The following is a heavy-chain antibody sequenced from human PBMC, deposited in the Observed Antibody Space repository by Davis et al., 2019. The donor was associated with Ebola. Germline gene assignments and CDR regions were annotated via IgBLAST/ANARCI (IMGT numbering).Heavy chain of an antibody. CDR1: GYTFPNYF. D-gene: IGHD5-12*01. Sequence: AASVKVSCKASGYTFPNYFLHWVRQAPGQGLEWMGFITPGSGRTGYAQKLQGRVTMTRDPSTSTVYMELSGLRSEDTAIYYCARVAANLGIYYFDYWGQGTLVTVSS. J-gene: IGHJ4*02. V-gene: IGHV1-46*04. CDR2: ITPGSGRT. CDR3: ARVAANLGIYYFDY.